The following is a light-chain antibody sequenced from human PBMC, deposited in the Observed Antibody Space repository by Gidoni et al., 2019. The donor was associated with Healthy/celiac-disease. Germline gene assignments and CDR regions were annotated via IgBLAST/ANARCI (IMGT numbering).Light chain of an antibody. Sequence: SVLTQPPSVSGAPGQRVTISCTGSSSNIGAGYDVHWYQQLPGTAPKRLIDGNSNRPSGVPDRFSGSKSGTSASLAITGLQAEDEADYYCQSYDSSLSGSEVFGGGTKLTVL. CDR2: GNS. CDR3: QSYDSSLSGSEV. V-gene: IGLV1-40*01. J-gene: IGLJ3*02. CDR1: SSNIGAGYD.